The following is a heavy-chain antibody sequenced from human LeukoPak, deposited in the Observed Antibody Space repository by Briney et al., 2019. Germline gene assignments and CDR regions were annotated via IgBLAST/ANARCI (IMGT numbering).Heavy chain of an antibody. J-gene: IGHJ4*02. CDR3: ARDRQYCGGYCYSYFDY. V-gene: IGHV4-31*03. CDR1: GGSISSGGYY. Sequence: SETLSLTCTVSGGSISSGGYYWSWIRQHPGKGLGWIGYIYYSGSTYYNPSLKSRVTISVDTSKNQFSLKLSSVTAADTAVYYCARDRQYCGGYCYSYFDYWGQGTLVTVSS. CDR2: IYYSGST. D-gene: IGHD2-21*02.